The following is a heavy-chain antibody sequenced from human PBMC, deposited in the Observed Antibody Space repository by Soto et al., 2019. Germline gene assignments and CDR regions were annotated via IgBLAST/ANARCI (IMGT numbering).Heavy chain of an antibody. D-gene: IGHD3-10*01. CDR1: GFIFTDFG. Sequence: EVQLVESGGSVVRPGGSLRLSCATSGFIFTDFGVSWVRRAPGKGLEWVASINWNGDTLGYADSVKGRFTISRDNAKNPLCLQMNRLRADDTAVYHCARDLGGFLASGNYYTNGVLNWCQGALVTVSS. J-gene: IGHJ4*02. CDR3: ARDLGGFLASGNYYTNGVLN. V-gene: IGHV3-20*01. CDR2: INWNGDTL.